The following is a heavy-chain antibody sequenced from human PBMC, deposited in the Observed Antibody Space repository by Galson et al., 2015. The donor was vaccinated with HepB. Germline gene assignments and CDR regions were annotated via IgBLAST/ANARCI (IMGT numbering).Heavy chain of an antibody. J-gene: IGHJ4*02. CDR2: IYSAGHA. CDR3: ARLSFGKPFIES. CDR1: GFTVGDNF. D-gene: IGHD1-14*01. Sequence: SLRLSCAVSGFTVGDNFMAWVRQTPGEGLDWVTIIYSAGHAYFTGSVKGRFSISRDTSNNILYLEMNSLRPDDTAVYYCARLSFGKPFIESWGQGTLATVSS. V-gene: IGHV3-66*01.